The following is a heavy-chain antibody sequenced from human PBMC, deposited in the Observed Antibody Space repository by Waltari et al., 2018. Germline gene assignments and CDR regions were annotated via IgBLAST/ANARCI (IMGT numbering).Heavy chain of an antibody. V-gene: IGHV4-59*01. D-gene: IGHD6-13*01. CDR3: ARGPSYSSSWYPFDY. Sequence: QVQLQESCTGLVKPSETLSLTCPVSGSSISSYYWIWIRHTPGKGLEWIGYIYYRGSTNYNPSLKSRVTISVDTSKNQFSLKLSSVTAADTAVYYCARGPSYSSSWYPFDYWGQGTLVTVSS. CDR2: IYYRGST. CDR1: GSSISSYY. J-gene: IGHJ4*02.